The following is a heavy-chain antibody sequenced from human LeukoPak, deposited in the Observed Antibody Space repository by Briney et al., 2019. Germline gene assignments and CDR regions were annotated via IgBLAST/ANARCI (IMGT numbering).Heavy chain of an antibody. V-gene: IGHV4-59*08. CDR1: GGSISSYY. D-gene: IGHD6-13*01. CDR3: ARQGSSGYYTDKYAFDI. Sequence: SETLSLTCTVSGGSISSYYWSWIRQPPGKGLEWIGYIYYSGSTNYNPSLKSRVTISVDTSKNQFSLKLSSVTAADTAVYYCARQGSSGYYTDKYAFDIWGQGTMVTVSS. J-gene: IGHJ3*02. CDR2: IYYSGST.